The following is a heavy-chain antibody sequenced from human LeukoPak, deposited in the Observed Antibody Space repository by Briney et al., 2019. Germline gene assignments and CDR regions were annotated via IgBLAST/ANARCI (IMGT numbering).Heavy chain of an antibody. Sequence: NPSETLSLTCSVSGGSISSRGYYWSWIRQYPGKGLEWIGYIYYSGTTFHNPSLESRTTISVDTSKNQFSLKLSSVTAADTAVYYCARDHTLRDGYPLGAFDIWGQETMVSVFS. CDR3: ARDHTLRDGYPLGAFDI. CDR2: IYYSGTT. J-gene: IGHJ3*02. V-gene: IGHV4-31*03. D-gene: IGHD5-24*01. CDR1: GGSISSRGYY.